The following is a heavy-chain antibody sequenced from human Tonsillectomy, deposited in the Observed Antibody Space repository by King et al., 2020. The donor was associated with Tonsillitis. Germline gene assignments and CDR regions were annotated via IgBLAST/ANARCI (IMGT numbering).Heavy chain of an antibody. J-gene: IGHJ4*02. V-gene: IGHV3-7*04. D-gene: IGHD6-19*01. Sequence: VQLVESGGGLVQPGGSLKLSCAASVFNFSSSWMTWVRQAPGKWLQWVATIKPDGSEKYYADSVKGRFTVSRDNAKNSLDLQMNSLRSEDTALYYCARDQAYSSFDYWGQGTLVTVSS. CDR2: IKPDGSEK. CDR3: ARDQAYSSFDY. CDR1: VFNFSSSW.